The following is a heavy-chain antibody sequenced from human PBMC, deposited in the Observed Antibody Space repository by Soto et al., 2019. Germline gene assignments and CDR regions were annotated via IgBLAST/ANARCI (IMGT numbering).Heavy chain of an antibody. V-gene: IGHV3-21*01. CDR2: ISSSSYI. D-gene: IGHD2-15*01. CDR3: ARDTSGGGTHI. J-gene: IGHJ4*02. CDR1: GFTFSSYS. Sequence: EVQLVESGGGLVKPGGSLRLSCAASGFTFSSYSMNWVRQAPGKGLEWVSSISSSSYIYYADSVKGRFTISRDNAKNSLYLQMNSLRAEDTAVYYCARDTSGGGTHIWGQGTLVTVSS.